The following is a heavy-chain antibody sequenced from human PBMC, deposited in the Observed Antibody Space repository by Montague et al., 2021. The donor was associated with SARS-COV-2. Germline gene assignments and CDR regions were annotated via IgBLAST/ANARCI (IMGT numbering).Heavy chain of an antibody. Sequence: SLRLSCAASGFTFSDFHMSWIRQAPGTGLEWVSYISSGSSSTKFADSVKGRFIISRDNAKNSLYLQMNSLRAEDTAVYYCASMLSGWYASDYWGQGTLVTVSS. D-gene: IGHD6-19*01. V-gene: IGHV3-11*06. CDR1: GFTFSDFH. CDR2: ISSGSSST. CDR3: ASMLSGWYASDY. J-gene: IGHJ4*02.